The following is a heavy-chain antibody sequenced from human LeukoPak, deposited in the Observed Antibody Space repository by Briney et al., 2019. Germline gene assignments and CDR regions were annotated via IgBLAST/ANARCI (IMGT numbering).Heavy chain of an antibody. CDR3: AKDISRDYYDSSGYYQG. J-gene: IGHJ4*02. CDR2: ISRNSGSI. Sequence: GGSLRLSCAASGFTFDDYAMHWVRQAPGKGLEWVSGISRNSGSIGYADSVKGRFTISRDNAKNSLYLQMNSLRAEDTALYYCAKDISRDYYDSSGYYQGWGQGTLVTVSS. D-gene: IGHD3-22*01. CDR1: GFTFDDYA. V-gene: IGHV3-9*01.